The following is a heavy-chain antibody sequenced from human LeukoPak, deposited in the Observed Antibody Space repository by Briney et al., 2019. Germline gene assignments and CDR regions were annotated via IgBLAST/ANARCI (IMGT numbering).Heavy chain of an antibody. Sequence: ASVKVSCKASGYTFTGYYMHWVRQAPGQGLEWMGWISAYNGNTNYAQKLQGRVTMTTDTSTSTAYMELRSLRSDDTAVYYCAREGYGGNSGDFDYWGQGTLVTVSS. CDR3: AREGYGGNSGDFDY. CDR1: GYTFTGYY. CDR2: ISAYNGNT. V-gene: IGHV1-18*04. J-gene: IGHJ4*02. D-gene: IGHD4-23*01.